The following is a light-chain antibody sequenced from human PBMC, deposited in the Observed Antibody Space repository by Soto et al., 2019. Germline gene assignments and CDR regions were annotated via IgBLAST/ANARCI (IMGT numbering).Light chain of an antibody. V-gene: IGKV3-20*01. CDR2: GGS. CDR3: QQYGVSPVYT. Sequence: VVLTQSPGTLSLSPGEGATLSCRASQSVSSSSLAWYQQKPGQAPRLLIYGGSSRATGVPDRFSGGGSGTDFSLTISRLEPEDVAVYFCQCQQYGVSPVYTFGQGTKLEIK. J-gene: IGKJ2*01. CDR1: QSVSSSS.